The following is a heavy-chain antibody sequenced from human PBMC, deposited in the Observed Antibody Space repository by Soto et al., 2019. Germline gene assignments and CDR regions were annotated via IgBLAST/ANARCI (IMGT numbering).Heavy chain of an antibody. CDR3: ARGTRALITSFIAY. J-gene: IGHJ4*02. Sequence: EAVSLTCRDSGGAISNYYWSWIRQTPGRGLEWIGCVHESGSTDYNPSLRGRVIISLHTSKSQFSLSLRSATAADTATYYCARGTRALITSFIAYWGPGIPVTVSS. V-gene: IGHV4-59*03. D-gene: IGHD1-20*01. CDR2: VHESGST. CDR1: GGAISNYY.